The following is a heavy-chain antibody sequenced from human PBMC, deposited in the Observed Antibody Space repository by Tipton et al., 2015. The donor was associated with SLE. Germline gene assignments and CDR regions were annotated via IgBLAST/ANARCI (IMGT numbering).Heavy chain of an antibody. Sequence: TLSLTCAVSGGSISSSNWWSWVRQPPGKGLEWIGYIYYSGSTNYNPSLKSRVTISVDTSKNQFSLKLRSVTAADTAVYYCVTTWDDAFDIWGQGTMVTVSS. D-gene: IGHD1-1*01. V-gene: IGHV4-4*02. CDR2: IYYSGST. CDR3: VTTWDDAFDI. CDR1: GGSISSSNW. J-gene: IGHJ3*02.